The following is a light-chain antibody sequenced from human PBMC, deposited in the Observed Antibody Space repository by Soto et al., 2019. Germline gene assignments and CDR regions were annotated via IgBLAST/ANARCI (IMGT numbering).Light chain of an antibody. CDR2: STS. V-gene: IGKV3-11*01. J-gene: IGKJ5*01. CDR3: QQRYSWPPIT. CDR1: QRFGSSN. Sequence: EIVLTQSPGTLSLSPGERGTLSCRASQRFGSSNLAWYQQKPGQAPRLLIYSTSNRATGIPARFSGSGSETDFTLTISSLEPEDFAVYYCQQRYSWPPITFGQGTRLEIK.